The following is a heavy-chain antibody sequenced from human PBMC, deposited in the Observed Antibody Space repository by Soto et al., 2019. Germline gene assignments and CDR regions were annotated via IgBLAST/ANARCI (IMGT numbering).Heavy chain of an antibody. D-gene: IGHD3-22*01. J-gene: IGHJ4*02. Sequence: RWIMKKQGKGLEWIGYIYYSGNTNYNPSLKSRVTISVDTSKNQFSLRVNSVTAADTAVYYCAREYYDSVGIHVADFWVKGT. V-gene: IGHV4-59*13. CDR2: IYYSGNT. CDR3: AREYYDSVGIHVADF.